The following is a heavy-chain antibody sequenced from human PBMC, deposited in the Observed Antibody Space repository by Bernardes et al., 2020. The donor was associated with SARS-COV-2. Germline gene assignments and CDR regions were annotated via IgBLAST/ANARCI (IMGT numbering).Heavy chain of an antibody. CDR1: GFTFSSYS. J-gene: IGHJ4*02. CDR2: ISSSSSTI. CDR3: ARVFYDSSGSPDY. V-gene: IGHV3-48*04. D-gene: IGHD3-22*01. Sequence: GGSLRLSCAASGFTFSSYSMNWVRQAPGKGLEWVSYISSSSSTIYYADSVKGRFTISRDNAKNSLYLQMNSLRAEDTAVYYCARVFYDSSGSPDYWGQGTLVTVSS.